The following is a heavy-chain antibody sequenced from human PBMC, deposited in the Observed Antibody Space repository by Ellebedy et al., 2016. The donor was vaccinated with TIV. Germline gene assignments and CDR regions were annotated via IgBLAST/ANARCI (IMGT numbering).Heavy chain of an antibody. V-gene: IGHV3-33*01. Sequence: PGGSLRLSCAASGFTFSSYGMHWVRQAPGKGLEWVAVIWYDGSNKYYADSVKGRFTISRDNSKNTLYLQMNSLRAEDTAVYYCARGASLYGDYVFDYWGQGTLVTVSS. J-gene: IGHJ4*02. CDR2: IWYDGSNK. D-gene: IGHD4-17*01. CDR1: GFTFSSYG. CDR3: ARGASLYGDYVFDY.